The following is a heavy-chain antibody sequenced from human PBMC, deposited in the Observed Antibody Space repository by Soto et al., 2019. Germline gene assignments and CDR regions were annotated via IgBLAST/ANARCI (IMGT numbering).Heavy chain of an antibody. CDR1: GYIFTGYA. V-gene: IGHV1-3*01. CDR3: ATTASGTNYFDH. CDR2: IAAGNGNT. D-gene: IGHD4-4*01. Sequence: QVQLVQSGTEARKPWASVKVSCRASGYIFTGYAIQWVRQAPGQRLEWMGWIAAGNGNTRYSQKFQDRVTISSDISASTAYMELTSLRSEDTAIYYCATTASGTNYFDHWGQGTLVTVYS. J-gene: IGHJ4*02.